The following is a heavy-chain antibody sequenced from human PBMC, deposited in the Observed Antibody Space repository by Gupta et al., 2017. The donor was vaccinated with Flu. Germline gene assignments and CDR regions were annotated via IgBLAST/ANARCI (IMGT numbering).Heavy chain of an antibody. V-gene: IGHV3-33*01. J-gene: IGHJ6*02. CDR2: VWFDGTRE. D-gene: IGHD2-21*02. CDR1: GFPFISHS. Sequence: QVRLVESGGGVVQPGRSLRLSCSASGFPFISHSMPWSRQAPGKRLEWVAGVWFDGTRESYEDYVEGRFSISRDNSKGTLFLQKNSLRAEDSAVYYCTRVASRVTFYYYGMDVWGQGTTVTVSS. CDR3: TRVASRVTFYYYGMDV.